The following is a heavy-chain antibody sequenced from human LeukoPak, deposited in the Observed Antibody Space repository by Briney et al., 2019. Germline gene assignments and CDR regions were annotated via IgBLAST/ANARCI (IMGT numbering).Heavy chain of an antibody. J-gene: IGHJ5*02. CDR1: GASPIVYS. Sequence: PSETLSLTCSVSGASPIVYSWTGSRSSPGKDLEWIGYVSDTGKTDSNPSLKSRVTISLDMSKKQFSLRLRSVTAADSAVYYCATGYYEPFATWGPGILVTVSS. V-gene: IGHV4-59*01. CDR2: VSDTGKT. D-gene: IGHD3-22*01. CDR3: ATGYYEPFAT.